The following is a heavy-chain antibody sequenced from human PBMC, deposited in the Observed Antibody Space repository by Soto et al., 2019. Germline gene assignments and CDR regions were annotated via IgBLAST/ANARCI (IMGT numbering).Heavy chain of an antibody. CDR1: GYTFTNYV. J-gene: IGHJ4*02. V-gene: IGHV1-18*04. CDR3: ARDERDSCSGGDCFYFDY. CDR2: ISTYNTNT. D-gene: IGHD2-21*02. Sequence: QVQLVQSGGEVKKPGASVKASGKAPGYTFTNYVISGVRQAPGQGLEWLGWISTYNTNTNAAPRLQGRLTMTTDTSTSTAYMQLRSLTSDDTAVYYCARDERDSCSGGDCFYFDYWGQGTLVTVSS.